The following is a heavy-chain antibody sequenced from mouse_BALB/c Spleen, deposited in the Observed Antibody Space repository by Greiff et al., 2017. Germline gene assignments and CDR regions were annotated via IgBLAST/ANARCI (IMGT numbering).Heavy chain of an antibody. CDR2: ISSGGSYT. CDR3: ARQGDGGFAY. Sequence: EVKLMESGGGLVKPGGSLKLSCAASGFTFSSYAMSWVRQTPEKRLEWVATISSGGSYTYYPDSVKGRFTISRDNAKNTLYLQMSSLRSEDTAMYYCARQGDGGFAYWGQGTLVTVSA. V-gene: IGHV5-9-3*01. J-gene: IGHJ3*01. CDR1: GFTFSSYA. D-gene: IGHD3-3*01.